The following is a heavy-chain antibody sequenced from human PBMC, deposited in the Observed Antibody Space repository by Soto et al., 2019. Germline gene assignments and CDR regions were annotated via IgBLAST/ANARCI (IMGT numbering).Heavy chain of an antibody. J-gene: IGHJ6*02. CDR1: GFTFSSYA. CDR3: ARSRDGMDV. Sequence: GGSLRLSCAASGFTFSSYAMHWVRQAPGKGLEWVAVISYDGSNKYYADSVKGRFTISRDNSKNTLYLQMNSLRAEDTAVYYCARSRDGMDVWGQGTTVTVSS. V-gene: IGHV3-30-3*01. CDR2: ISYDGSNK.